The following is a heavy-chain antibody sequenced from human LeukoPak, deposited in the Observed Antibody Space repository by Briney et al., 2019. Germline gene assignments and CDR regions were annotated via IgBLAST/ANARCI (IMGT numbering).Heavy chain of an antibody. CDR1: GGSISSGGYY. CDR2: IYYSGST. V-gene: IGHV4-31*03. J-gene: IGHJ4*02. D-gene: IGHD3-22*01. Sequence: SETLSLTCTVSGGSISSGGYYWSWIRQHPGKGLEWIGYIYYSGSTYYNPSLKSRVTISVDTSKNQFSLKLCSVTAADTAVYYCARDAPDSSGLGYYFDYWGQGTLVTVSS. CDR3: ARDAPDSSGLGYYFDY.